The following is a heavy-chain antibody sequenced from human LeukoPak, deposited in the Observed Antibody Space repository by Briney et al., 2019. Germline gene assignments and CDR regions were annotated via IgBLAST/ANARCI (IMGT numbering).Heavy chain of an antibody. CDR3: AKAKYSSSWYESYDY. Sequence: PGGSLRLSCAASGFTFSIYGMNWVRQAPGKGLEWVSSISDTGDNTFYANSVKGRFTISRDNSKNTLYLQMNSLRAEDTAIYYCAKAKYSSSWYESYDYWGQGTLVTVSS. J-gene: IGHJ4*02. CDR1: GFTFSIYG. V-gene: IGHV3-23*01. D-gene: IGHD6-13*01. CDR2: ISDTGDNT.